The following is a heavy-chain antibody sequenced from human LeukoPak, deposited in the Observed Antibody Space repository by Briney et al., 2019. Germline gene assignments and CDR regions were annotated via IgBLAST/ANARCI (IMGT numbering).Heavy chain of an antibody. Sequence: SQTLSLTCTVSGDSIISGGYYWSWIRQPPGKGLEWFGYIYYSGNTYYNPSLKRRVTISVDTSKNQFSLELSSVTAADTAMYFCARTQAYCGGDCYYLFDYWGQGTLVTVSS. V-gene: IGHV4-61*08. CDR1: GDSIISGGYY. J-gene: IGHJ4*02. CDR3: ARTQAYCGGDCYYLFDY. CDR2: IYYSGNT. D-gene: IGHD2-21*02.